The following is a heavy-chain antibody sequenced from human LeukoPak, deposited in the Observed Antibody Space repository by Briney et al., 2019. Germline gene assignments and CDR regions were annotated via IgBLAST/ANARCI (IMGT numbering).Heavy chain of an antibody. D-gene: IGHD1-26*01. CDR3: ARDHSGNCYYGMDV. V-gene: IGHV3-21*01. CDR2: ISSSSSYI. J-gene: IGHJ6*02. CDR1: GFTFSSYS. Sequence: GGSLRLSCAASGFTFSSYSMNWVRQAPGKGLEWVSSISSSSSYIYYADSVKGRFTISRDNAKNSLYLQMNSLRAEDTAVYYCARDHSGNCYYGMDVWGQGTTVTVSS.